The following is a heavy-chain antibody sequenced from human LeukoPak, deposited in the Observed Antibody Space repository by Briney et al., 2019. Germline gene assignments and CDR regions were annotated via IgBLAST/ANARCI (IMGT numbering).Heavy chain of an antibody. D-gene: IGHD3-22*01. V-gene: IGHV4-59*01. CDR2: IYSSGNT. Sequence: SETLSLTCTVSGGSISNYYWSWIRQPPGKGLEWIGYIYSSGNTNYNPSLKSRVTISVDTSKNQFFLKLSSVTAADTAVYYCARTRIVVVITDWYFDLWGRGTLVTVSS. CDR3: ARTRIVVVITDWYFDL. J-gene: IGHJ2*01. CDR1: GGSISNYY.